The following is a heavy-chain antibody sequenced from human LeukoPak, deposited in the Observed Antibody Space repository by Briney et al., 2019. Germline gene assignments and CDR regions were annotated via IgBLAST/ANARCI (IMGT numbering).Heavy chain of an antibody. Sequence: SVKVSFKASGGTFSSYAISWVRQAPGQGLEWMGGIIPIFGTANYAQKFQGRVTITADESTSTAYMELSSLRSEDTAVYYCARGDCSSTSCFFLRAIVPTFQHWGQGTLVTVSS. CDR3: ARGDCSSTSCFFLRAIVPTFQH. CDR1: GGTFSSYA. D-gene: IGHD2-2*01. V-gene: IGHV1-69*01. CDR2: IIPIFGTA. J-gene: IGHJ1*01.